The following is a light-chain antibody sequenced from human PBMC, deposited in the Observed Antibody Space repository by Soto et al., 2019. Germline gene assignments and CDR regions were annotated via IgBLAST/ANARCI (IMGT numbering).Light chain of an antibody. CDR2: WAS. CDR3: QQYYSTPRTWT. Sequence: DIVVTQSPDSLAVSLGERATINCKSSQRVLYSSNDKNHYAWYQKKPGQPPELLIYWASTRESGLPDRFSCSGSETDSTFTISNLQAEDVAVYYCQQYYSTPRTWTFGQGTKVEIK. J-gene: IGKJ1*01. CDR1: QRVLYSSNDKNH. V-gene: IGKV4-1*01.